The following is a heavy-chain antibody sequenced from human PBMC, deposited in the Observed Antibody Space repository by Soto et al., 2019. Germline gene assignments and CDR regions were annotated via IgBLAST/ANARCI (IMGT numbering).Heavy chain of an antibody. Sequence: QVQLVQSGAEVKKPESSVKVSCKASGGTFSNYAFSWVRQAPGQGLEWMGGTFPFFATSTYAQKFQGRVTITADDSTRTVYMELSSLTSEDTAVYYCARDRAVAGTDPYYYGMDVWGQGTTVTVSS. V-gene: IGHV1-69*12. J-gene: IGHJ6*02. D-gene: IGHD6-19*01. CDR3: ARDRAVAGTDPYYYGMDV. CDR1: GGTFSNYA. CDR2: TFPFFATS.